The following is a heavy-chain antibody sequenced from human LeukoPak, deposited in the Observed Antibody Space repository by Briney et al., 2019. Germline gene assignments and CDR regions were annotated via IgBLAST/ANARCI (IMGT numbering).Heavy chain of an antibody. CDR2: INHSGST. CDR1: GGSFSGYY. D-gene: IGHD3-16*01. J-gene: IGHJ4*02. Sequence: SETLSLTCAVYGGSFSGYYWSWIRQPPGKGLEWIGEINHSGSTNYNPSLKSRVTISVDTSKNQFSLKLSSVTAADTAVYYCARRGTGDYWDQGTLVTVSS. CDR3: ARRGTGDY. V-gene: IGHV4-34*01.